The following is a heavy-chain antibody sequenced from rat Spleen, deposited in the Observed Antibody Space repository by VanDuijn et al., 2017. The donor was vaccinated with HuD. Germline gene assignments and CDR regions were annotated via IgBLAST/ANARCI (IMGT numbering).Heavy chain of an antibody. D-gene: IGHD1-12*03. CDR2: IWGDGGT. CDR3: ARGCYDDDYYYNWFAY. CDR1: GFSLISYA. Sequence: QVRLKESGPGLVQPSQTLSLTCTVSGFSLISYAVNWVRQPPGKGLEWMGGIWGDGGTDYNSAIKSRLSISRDTSKSQVFLKINSLQTDDTAMYYCARGCYDDDYYYNWFAYWGQGTLVTVSS. V-gene: IGHV2-15*01. J-gene: IGHJ3*01.